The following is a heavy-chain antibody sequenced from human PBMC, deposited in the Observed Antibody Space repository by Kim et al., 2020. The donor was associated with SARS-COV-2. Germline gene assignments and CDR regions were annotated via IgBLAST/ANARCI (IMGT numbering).Heavy chain of an antibody. D-gene: IGHD1-26*01. V-gene: IGHV3-66*01. CDR3: AGGATRASPFGY. Sequence: ADRVKGKFTISRDKSKYTLCLQMNSLRAEDTAVYYCAGGATRASPFGYWGQGTLVTVSS. J-gene: IGHJ4*02.